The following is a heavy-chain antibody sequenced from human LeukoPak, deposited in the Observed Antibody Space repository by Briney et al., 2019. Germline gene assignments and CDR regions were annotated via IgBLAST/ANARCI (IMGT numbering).Heavy chain of an antibody. CDR2: IYHSGST. CDR1: GYSISSGYY. CDR3: ARDSLVVVATIDY. Sequence: SETLSLTCTVSGYSISSGYYWGWIRQPPGKGLEWIGSIYHSGSTYYNPSLKSRVTIHVDTSKNQFSLKLSSVTAADTAVYYCARDSLVVVATIDYWGQGTLVTVSS. J-gene: IGHJ4*02. V-gene: IGHV4-38-2*02. D-gene: IGHD2-15*01.